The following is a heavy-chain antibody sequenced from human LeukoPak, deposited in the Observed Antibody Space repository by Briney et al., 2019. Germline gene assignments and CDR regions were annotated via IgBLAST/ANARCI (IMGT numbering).Heavy chain of an antibody. CDR2: IYTSGST. D-gene: IGHD6-25*01. Sequence: KPSETLSLTCTVSGGSISSYHRSWIRQPAGKGLEWIGSIYTSGSTNYNPSLKSRVTMSVDTSKNQFSLKLSSVTAADTAVYYCARDHAAFHGFDIWGQGTMVTVSS. J-gene: IGHJ3*02. CDR3: ARDHAAFHGFDI. V-gene: IGHV4-4*07. CDR1: GGSISSYH.